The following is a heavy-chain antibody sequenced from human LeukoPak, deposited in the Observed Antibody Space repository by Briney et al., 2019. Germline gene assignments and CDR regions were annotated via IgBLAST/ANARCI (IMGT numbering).Heavy chain of an antibody. CDR1: GFTFSSYW. CDR3: ARDYPYYDYVWGSYPDY. CDR2: IKQGGSEK. Sequence: GGSLRLSCAASGFTFSSYWMSWVRQAPGKGLEWVANIKQGGSEKYYVDSVKGRFTISRDNAKNSLYLQMNSLRAEDTAVYYCARDYPYYDYVWGSYPDYWGQGTLVTVSS. V-gene: IGHV3-7*01. J-gene: IGHJ4*02. D-gene: IGHD3-16*02.